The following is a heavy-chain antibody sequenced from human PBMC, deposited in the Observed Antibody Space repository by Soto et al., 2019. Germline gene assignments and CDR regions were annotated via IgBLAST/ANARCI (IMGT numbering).Heavy chain of an antibody. CDR3: AKDLPPDYDILTGYYDYYGMDV. V-gene: IGHV3-30*18. J-gene: IGHJ6*02. CDR2: ISYDGSNK. CDR1: VFTFSSYG. Sequence: GGSLRLSCAASVFTFSSYGMHWVRQAPGKGLEWVAVISYDGSNKYYADSVKGRFTISRDNSKNTLYLQMNSLRAEDTAVYYCAKDLPPDYDILTGYYDYYGMDVWGQGTTVTVSS. D-gene: IGHD3-9*01.